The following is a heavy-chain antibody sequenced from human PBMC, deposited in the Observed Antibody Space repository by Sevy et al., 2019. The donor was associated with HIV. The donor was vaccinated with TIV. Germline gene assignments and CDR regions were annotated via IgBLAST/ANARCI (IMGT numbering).Heavy chain of an antibody. J-gene: IGHJ5*02. D-gene: IGHD5-12*01. V-gene: IGHV4-4*02. CDR3: ARDSRARSGARLFDP. CDR1: GGSISSSNW. Sequence: SETLSLTCAVSGGSISSSNWWSWVRQPPGKGLEWIGEIYHSGSTNYNPSLKSRVTISVDKSKNQFSLKLSSVTAADTAVYYCARDSRARSGARLFDPWGQGTLVTVSS. CDR2: IYHSGST.